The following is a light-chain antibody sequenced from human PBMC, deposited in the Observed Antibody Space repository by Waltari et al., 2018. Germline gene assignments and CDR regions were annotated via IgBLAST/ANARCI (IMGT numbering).Light chain of an antibody. Sequence: QSVLTQSPSVSGAPGQRVTIPCTGSSSNIGADYAVHWSQQLPGTAPKLPIYANSNRPSGVPDRFSGSKSGTSASLAITGLQAEDEADYYCQSYDSSLSGSRVFGGGTKLTVL. CDR1: SSNIGADYA. V-gene: IGLV1-40*01. J-gene: IGLJ3*02. CDR3: QSYDSSLSGSRV. CDR2: ANS.